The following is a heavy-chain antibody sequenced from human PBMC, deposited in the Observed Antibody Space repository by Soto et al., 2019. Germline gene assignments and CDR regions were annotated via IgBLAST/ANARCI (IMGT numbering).Heavy chain of an antibody. CDR3: AREQFYYDSRPLDL. Sequence: MSHPCTVSCGSFISVAYFWSWIRHHPGKGLEWIGYTYYSGNSYYNPSLQSRVTISLDTSKKQFSLKVNSVTAADTAVYYCAREQFYYDSRPLDLWGKGTLVTVSS. V-gene: IGHV4-31*03. CDR2: TYYSGNS. CDR1: CGSFISVAYF. J-gene: IGHJ4*02. D-gene: IGHD3-22*01.